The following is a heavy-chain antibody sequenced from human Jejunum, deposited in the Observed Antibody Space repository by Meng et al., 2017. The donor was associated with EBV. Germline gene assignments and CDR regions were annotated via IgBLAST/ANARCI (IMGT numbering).Heavy chain of an antibody. V-gene: IGHV4-4*02. CDR3: ASIHPSIDS. J-gene: IGHJ4*02. Sequence: QIQLQESGPGLVKPAGTLAFTCSVSSGSIFSSNWWTWVRQPPGKGLEWIGEIYHSGSTNYNPSLKSRITMSLDKSKNQFSLKLRSVTAADTAVYYCASIHPSIDSWGPGTLVTVSS. CDR1: SGSIFSSNW. D-gene: IGHD2-21*01. CDR2: IYHSGST.